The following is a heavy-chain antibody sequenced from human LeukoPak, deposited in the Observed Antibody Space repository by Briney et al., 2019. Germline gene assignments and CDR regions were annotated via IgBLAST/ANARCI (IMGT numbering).Heavy chain of an antibody. V-gene: IGHV1-18*01. J-gene: IGHJ4*02. Sequence: ASVKVSCKASGYSFTRYAIMWVRQAPGQGLEWMGWISTYNGDTNYAQQLQGRVTMTTDTSTSTAYMEVRSLRSDDTAVYYCARVECSSTTCYDDYWGQGTLVIVSS. D-gene: IGHD2-2*01. CDR1: GYSFTRYA. CDR3: ARVECSSTTCYDDY. CDR2: ISTYNGDT.